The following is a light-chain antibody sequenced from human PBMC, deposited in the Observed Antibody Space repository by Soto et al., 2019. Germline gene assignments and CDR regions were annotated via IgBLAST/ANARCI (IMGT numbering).Light chain of an antibody. V-gene: IGKV3-20*01. J-gene: IGKJ3*01. CDR1: KSVSSTY. CDR3: QQYGSPIT. Sequence: DIVLTQSPGTLSLSPGERATLSCRASKSVSSTYLAWYQQKPGQAPRLLIYDASSRAIGIPDRFSGSGSGTDFTLTINRLEPEVFAVYYCQQYGSPITFGPGTKVDIK. CDR2: DAS.